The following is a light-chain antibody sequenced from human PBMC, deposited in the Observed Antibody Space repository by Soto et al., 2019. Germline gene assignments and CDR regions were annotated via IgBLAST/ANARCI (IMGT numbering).Light chain of an antibody. CDR1: SSDVGGYNY. CDR3: SSYAGSNKV. CDR2: EVN. V-gene: IGLV2-8*01. Sequence: SSLTQPPSASGSPGQSVTISCNGTSSDVGGYNYVSWFQQHPGKAPKLMIYEVNKRPSGVPDRFSGSKSGNTASLTVSGLQAEDEADYYCSSYAGSNKVFGTGTKVTVL. J-gene: IGLJ1*01.